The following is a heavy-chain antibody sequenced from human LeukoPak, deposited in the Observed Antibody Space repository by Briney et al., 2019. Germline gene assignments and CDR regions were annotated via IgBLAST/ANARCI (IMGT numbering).Heavy chain of an antibody. D-gene: IGHD3-10*01. V-gene: IGHV1-18*01. CDR1: GYTFTSYG. Sequence: ASVKVSCKASGYTFTSYGISWVRQAPGQGLEWMGWISAYNGNTNYAQKLQGRVTMTTDTSTSTAYTELRSLRSDDTAVYYCARDNYYGSGSNDGWFDPWGQGTLVTVSS. CDR2: ISAYNGNT. CDR3: ARDNYYGSGSNDGWFDP. J-gene: IGHJ5*02.